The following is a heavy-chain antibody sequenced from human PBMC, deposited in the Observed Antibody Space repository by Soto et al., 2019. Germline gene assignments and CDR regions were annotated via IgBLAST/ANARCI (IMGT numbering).Heavy chain of an antibody. Sequence: QVQLVESGGGVVQPGRSLRLSCAASGFTFSRYAIHWVRQAPGKGLEWVAVVSYDGSDKFYADSVKGRFTISRDNSKNTLYLQMNSLKPEDTAVYYCARDFGDYESYYYGMDVWGQGTTVTVSS. CDR1: GFTFSRYA. CDR2: VSYDGSDK. V-gene: IGHV3-30*01. J-gene: IGHJ6*02. D-gene: IGHD4-17*01. CDR3: ARDFGDYESYYYGMDV.